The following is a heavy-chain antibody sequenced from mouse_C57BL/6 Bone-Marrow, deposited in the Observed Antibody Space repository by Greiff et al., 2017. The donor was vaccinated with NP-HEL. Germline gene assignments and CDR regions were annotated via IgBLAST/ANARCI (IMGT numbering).Heavy chain of an antibody. CDR3: ARRGLRRYFDV. CDR1: GYTFTSYW. Sequence: VQLQQPGAELVMPGASVKLSCKASGYTFTSYWTHWVKQRPGQGLEWIGEIDPSDSYTNYNQKFKGKSTLTVDKSSSTAYMQLSSLTSEDSAVYYCARRGLRRYFDVWGTGTTVTVSS. J-gene: IGHJ1*03. CDR2: IDPSDSYT. D-gene: IGHD2-4*01. V-gene: IGHV1-69*01.